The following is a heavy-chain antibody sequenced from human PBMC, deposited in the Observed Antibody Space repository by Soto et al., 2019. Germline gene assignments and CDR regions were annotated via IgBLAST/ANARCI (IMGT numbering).Heavy chain of an antibody. V-gene: IGHV4-39*01. CDR3: ARHGYKGGCSGGSCYSEGQNFDY. Sequence: QSQTLSLTCTVSGGSISSSSYYWGWIRQPPGKGLEWIGSIYYSGSTYYNPSLKSRVTISVDTSKNQFSLKLSSVTAADTAVYYCARHGYKGGCSGGSCYSEGQNFDYWGQGTLVTVSS. CDR2: IYYSGST. CDR1: GGSISSSSYY. D-gene: IGHD2-15*01. J-gene: IGHJ4*02.